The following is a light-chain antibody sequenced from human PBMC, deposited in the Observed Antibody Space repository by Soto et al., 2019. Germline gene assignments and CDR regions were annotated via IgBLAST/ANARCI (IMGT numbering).Light chain of an antibody. J-gene: IGLJ2*01. CDR2: LSSGGSH. V-gene: IGLV4-69*01. Sequence: QPVLTQSPSASASLGASVKLTCTLSSGQISYAIAWHQQQPEKGPRYLMKLSSGGSHSKGDGIPDRFSGSSAGAERYLTISSLQSEDEADYYCQTWDTGARVVFGGGTKLTVL. CDR3: QTWDTGARVV. CDR1: SGQISYA.